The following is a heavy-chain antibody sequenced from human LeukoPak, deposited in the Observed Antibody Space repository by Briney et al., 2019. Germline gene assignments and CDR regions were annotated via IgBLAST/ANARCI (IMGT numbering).Heavy chain of an antibody. CDR2: IYTSGST. D-gene: IGHD3-22*01. J-gene: IGHJ4*02. V-gene: IGHV4-4*07. Sequence: SETLSLTCTVSGGSISSYYWSWIRQPAGKGLGWIGRIYTSGSTNYNPSLKSRVTMSVDTSKNQFSLKLSSVTAADTAVHYCARDRYYYDSGGSRFDYWGQGTLVTVSS. CDR1: GGSISSYY. CDR3: ARDRYYYDSGGSRFDY.